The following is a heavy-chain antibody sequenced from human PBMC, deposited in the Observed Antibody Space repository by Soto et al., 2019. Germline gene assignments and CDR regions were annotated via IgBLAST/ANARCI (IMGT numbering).Heavy chain of an antibody. Sequence: ASVKVSCKASGYTFTGYYMHWVRQAPGQGLEWMGWINPNSGGTNYAQKFQGRVTMTRDTSISTAYMELSRLSSDDTAVYYCARDIAAAGTVYFDYWGQGTLVTVSS. CDR2: INPNSGGT. D-gene: IGHD6-13*01. V-gene: IGHV1-2*02. CDR3: ARDIAAAGTVYFDY. CDR1: GYTFTGYY. J-gene: IGHJ4*02.